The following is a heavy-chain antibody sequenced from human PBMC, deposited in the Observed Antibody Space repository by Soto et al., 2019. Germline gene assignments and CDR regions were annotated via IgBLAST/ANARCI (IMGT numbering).Heavy chain of an antibody. CDR1: GGSISRGGYY. J-gene: IGHJ6*03. CDR2: IYYSGGT. Sequence: QVQLQESGPGLVKPSQTLSLTCTVSGGSISRGGYYWSWIRQHPGKGLEWIGYIYYSGGTYYNPSLKSRVTISVDTSENQFSLRLSSVTAADTAVYYCARKDSGYADYMDVWGKGTKVTGSS. D-gene: IGHD5-12*01. V-gene: IGHV4-31*03. CDR3: ARKDSGYADYMDV.